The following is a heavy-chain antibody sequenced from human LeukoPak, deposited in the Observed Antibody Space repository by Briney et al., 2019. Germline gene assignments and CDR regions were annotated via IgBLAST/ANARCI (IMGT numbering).Heavy chain of an antibody. CDR3: ARHFLTVTTPNDAFDI. CDR1: GYSFTRYW. V-gene: IGHV5-51*01. CDR2: IYPGDSDT. J-gene: IGHJ3*02. Sequence: GESLKISCKGSGYSFTRYWIGWVRQMPGKGLEWMGIIYPGDSDTRYSPSFQGQVTISADKSISTAYLQWSSLKASDTAMYYCARHFLTVTTPNDAFDIWGQGTMVTVSS. D-gene: IGHD4-17*01.